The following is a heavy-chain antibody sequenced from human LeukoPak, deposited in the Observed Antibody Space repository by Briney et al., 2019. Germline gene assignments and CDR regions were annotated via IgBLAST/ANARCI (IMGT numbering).Heavy chain of an antibody. D-gene: IGHD1-26*01. Sequence: GASVKVSCKASGYTFTGYYMHWVRQAPGQGLEWMGWINPNSGGTNYAQKFQGWVTMTRDTSISTAYVELSRLRSDDTAVYYCARERNYNSGSYYYYYGMDVWGQGTTVTVSS. V-gene: IGHV1-2*04. CDR1: GYTFTGYY. CDR3: ARERNYNSGSYYYYYGMDV. J-gene: IGHJ6*02. CDR2: INPNSGGT.